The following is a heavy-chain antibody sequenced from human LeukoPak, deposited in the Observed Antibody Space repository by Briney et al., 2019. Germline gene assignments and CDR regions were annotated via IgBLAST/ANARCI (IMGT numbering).Heavy chain of an antibody. CDR1: GYKFTSYG. CDR2: ISVDNGNT. Sequence: ASVKVSCKASGYKFTSYGISWVRQAPGQGLEWMGWISVDNGNTNYAQKLLGRVTMTTDTSTSTANMELSSLRSDDTAVYFCARVQLPRGSGRPSCDFWGQGTLVTVSS. V-gene: IGHV1-18*01. D-gene: IGHD3-10*01. J-gene: IGHJ4*02. CDR3: ARVQLPRGSGRPSCDF.